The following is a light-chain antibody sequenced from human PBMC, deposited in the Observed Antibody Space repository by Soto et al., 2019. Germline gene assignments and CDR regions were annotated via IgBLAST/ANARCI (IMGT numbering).Light chain of an antibody. CDR2: EVS. Sequence: QSALTQPASVSGSPGQSITVSCTGTSSDVGNYNFVSWYQQHPGKAPKLMIYEVSKRPSGVSTRFSGSKSGNAASLTISGIHAEDDADYYCCSYSGSNIPLIFGTGTKLTVL. CDR1: SSDVGNYNF. J-gene: IGLJ1*01. V-gene: IGLV2-23*02. CDR3: CSYSGSNIPLI.